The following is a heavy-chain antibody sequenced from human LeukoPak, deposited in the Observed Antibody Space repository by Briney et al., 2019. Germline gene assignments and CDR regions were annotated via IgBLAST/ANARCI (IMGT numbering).Heavy chain of an antibody. CDR3: ARDWDDRWNAVWGWFDP. CDR2: INPNSGGT. Sequence: EASVKVSCKASGYTFTGYYMHWVRQAPGQGLEWTGWINPNSGGTNYAQKFQGRVTMTRDTSISTAYMELSRLRSDDTAVYYCARDWDDRWNAVWGWFDPWGQGPLVTVSS. D-gene: IGHD1-1*01. CDR1: GYTFTGYY. J-gene: IGHJ5*02. V-gene: IGHV1-2*02.